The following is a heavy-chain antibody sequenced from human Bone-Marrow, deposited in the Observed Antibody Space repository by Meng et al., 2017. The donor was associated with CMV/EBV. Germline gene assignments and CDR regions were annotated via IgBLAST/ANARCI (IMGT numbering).Heavy chain of an antibody. Sequence: GSLRLSCTVSGYSISSGYYWGWIRQPPGKGLEWIGSIYHSGSTYYNPSLKSRVTISVDTSKNQFSLKPSSVTAADTAVYYCARESSGGTHYFDYWGQGTLVTVSS. D-gene: IGHD2-15*01. J-gene: IGHJ4*02. CDR1: GYSISSGYY. V-gene: IGHV4-38-2*02. CDR3: ARESSGGTHYFDY. CDR2: IYHSGST.